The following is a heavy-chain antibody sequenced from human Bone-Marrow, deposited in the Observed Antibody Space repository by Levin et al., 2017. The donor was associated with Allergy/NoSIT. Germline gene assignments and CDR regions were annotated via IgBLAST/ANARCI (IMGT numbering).Heavy chain of an antibody. CDR1: GYSFTNYW. J-gene: IGHJ4*02. CDR3: ARPGRSSSGGGCDLFEY. D-gene: IGHD3-22*01. V-gene: IGHV5-51*01. Sequence: GESLKISCKTSGYSFTNYWIGWVRQMPGKGLEWMGIVYPGDSDTKYTPSFQGHVTIPADKSINTAYLQWTSLQASDTDMHFCARPGRSSSGGGCDLFEYWGQGTLVTVCS. CDR2: VYPGDSDT.